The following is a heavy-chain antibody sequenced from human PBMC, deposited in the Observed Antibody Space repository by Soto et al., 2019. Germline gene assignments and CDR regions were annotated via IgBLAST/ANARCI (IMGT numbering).Heavy chain of an antibody. V-gene: IGHV1-46*01. CDR1: GYTFTSYY. CDR2: INPSGGST. J-gene: IGHJ6*02. Sequence: GASVKVSCKASGYTFTSYYMHWVRQAPGQGLEWMGIINPSGGSTSYAQKFQGRVTMTRDTSTSTVYMELSSLRSEDTAVYYCARGRYYDFWSGYFPYYYYGMDVWGQGTTVTVSS. D-gene: IGHD3-3*01. CDR3: ARGRYYDFWSGYFPYYYYGMDV.